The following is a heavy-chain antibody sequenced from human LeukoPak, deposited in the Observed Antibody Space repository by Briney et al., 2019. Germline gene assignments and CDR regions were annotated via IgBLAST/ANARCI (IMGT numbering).Heavy chain of an antibody. CDR2: INTDGSST. D-gene: IGHD3-22*01. Sequence: GGSLRLSCAASGFTFSSYWMHWVRQAPGKGLVWVSRINTDGSSTSYADSVKGRFTTSRDNAKNTLYLQMNSLRAEDTAVYYCARAEYYYDSSGYDLDYWGQGTLVTVSS. CDR1: GFTFSSYW. V-gene: IGHV3-74*01. CDR3: ARAEYYYDSSGYDLDY. J-gene: IGHJ4*02.